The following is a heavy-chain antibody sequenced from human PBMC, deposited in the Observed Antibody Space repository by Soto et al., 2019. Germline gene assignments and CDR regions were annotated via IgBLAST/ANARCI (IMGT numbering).Heavy chain of an antibody. CDR1: GDSVSSNNAA. J-gene: IGHJ4*02. V-gene: IGHV6-1*01. D-gene: IGHD4-17*01. CDR2: TYYRSKWYH. Sequence: SQTLALACGISGDSVSSNNAAWNCIRQSPSRGLEWLGRTYYRSKWYHEYAVSVKGRITINPDTSKNQFSLQLNSVTPEDAAVYYCARTNGYLDYWGQGTLVTVSS. CDR3: ARTNGYLDY.